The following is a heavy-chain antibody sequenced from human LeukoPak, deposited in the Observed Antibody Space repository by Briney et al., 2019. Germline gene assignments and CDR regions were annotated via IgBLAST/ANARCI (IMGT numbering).Heavy chain of an antibody. CDR2: ISQDGRTK. CDR3: ARENWSNDY. J-gene: IGHJ4*02. CDR1: GFTFTTYY. D-gene: IGHD1-1*01. V-gene: IGHV3-7*01. Sequence: PGGSLRLSCAASGFTFTTYYMTWVRQAPGKGLEWLANISQDGRTKYYADSVEGRFAISRDNAINSVFLRMNSVRAEDTAVYYCARENWSNDYWGQGTLVTVFS.